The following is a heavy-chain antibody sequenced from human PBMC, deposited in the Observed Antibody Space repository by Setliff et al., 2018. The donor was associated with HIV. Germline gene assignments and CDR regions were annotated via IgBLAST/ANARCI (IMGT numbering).Heavy chain of an antibody. Sequence: SETLSLTCIVSGGSISGHYWSWIRQPPGKGLEWIGSIYYSGSTNYNPSLKSRVTISVDTSKNQLSLRLSSVTAADTAVYYCARDRGEKGYFDSWGHGALVTVSS. J-gene: IGHJ4*01. CDR2: IYYSGST. V-gene: IGHV4-59*11. CDR3: ARDRGEKGYFDS. D-gene: IGHD3-10*01. CDR1: GGSISGHY.